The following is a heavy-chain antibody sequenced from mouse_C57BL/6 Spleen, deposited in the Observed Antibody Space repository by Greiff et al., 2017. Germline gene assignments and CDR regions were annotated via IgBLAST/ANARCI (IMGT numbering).Heavy chain of an antibody. CDR1: GYSFTDYN. J-gene: IGHJ2*01. Sequence: VQLQQSGPELVKPGASVKISCKASGYSFTDYNMNWVKQSNGKSLEWIGVINPNYGTTSYNQKFKGKATLTVDQSSSTAYMQLNSLTSEDSAVYYCAKPYYGSSKGHFDYWGQGTTLTVSS. V-gene: IGHV1-39*01. D-gene: IGHD1-1*01. CDR2: INPNYGTT. CDR3: AKPYYGSSKGHFDY.